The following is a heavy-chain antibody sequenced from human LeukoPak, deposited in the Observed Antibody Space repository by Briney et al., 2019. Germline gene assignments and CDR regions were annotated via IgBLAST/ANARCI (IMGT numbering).Heavy chain of an antibody. J-gene: IGHJ4*02. CDR2: IYTSGST. Sequence: SQTLSLTCTVSGGSISSGSHYWTWIRQPAGKGLEWIGRIYTSGSTNYNPSLKSRVTISVDTSKNQFSLKLSSVTAADTAIYYCVRGHRDNWHLDFAYWGQGTLVTVSS. D-gene: IGHD1-20*01. CDR1: GGSISSGSHY. V-gene: IGHV4-61*02. CDR3: VRGHRDNWHLDFAY.